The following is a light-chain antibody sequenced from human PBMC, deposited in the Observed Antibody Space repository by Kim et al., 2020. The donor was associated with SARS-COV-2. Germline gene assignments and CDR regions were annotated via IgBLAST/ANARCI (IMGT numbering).Light chain of an antibody. V-gene: IGLV1-40*01. CDR3: QSYDSSLSGSV. J-gene: IGLJ3*02. CDR2: GNS. Sequence: RVTLSCTGSSSNIGAVYDVPWYQQLPGTAPKLLIYGNSNRPSGVPDRFSGSKSGTSASLAITGLQAEDEADYYCQSYDSSLSGSVFGGGTQLTVL. CDR1: SSNIGAVYD.